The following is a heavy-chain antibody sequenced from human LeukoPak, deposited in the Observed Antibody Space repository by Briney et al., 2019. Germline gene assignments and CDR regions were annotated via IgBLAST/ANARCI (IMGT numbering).Heavy chain of an antibody. CDR2: IREDGSET. CDR3: ARHLAGDSLYRHFDY. J-gene: IGHJ4*02. Sequence: GGSLRLSRTASAITFSNSWMSWVRQAPGKGLEWVANIREDGSETNYVDSVKGRFTISRDNAKNSLFLQMNSLRGDDTAIYYCARHLAGDSLYRHFDYWGQGTLVTVSS. CDR1: AITFSNSW. V-gene: IGHV3-7*04. D-gene: IGHD5/OR15-5a*01.